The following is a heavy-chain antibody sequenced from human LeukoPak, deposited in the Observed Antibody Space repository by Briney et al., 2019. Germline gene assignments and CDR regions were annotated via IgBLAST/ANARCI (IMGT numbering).Heavy chain of an antibody. J-gene: IGHJ3*02. CDR1: GFTFSSYS. CDR2: IKQDGSEK. Sequence: GGSLRLSCAASGFTFSSYSMSWVRQAPGKGLEWVANIKQDGSEKYYVDSVKGRFTISRDNAKNSLYLQMNSLRAEDTAVYYCARVYERRDAFDIWGQGTMVTVSS. V-gene: IGHV3-7*01. D-gene: IGHD1-1*01. CDR3: ARVYERRDAFDI.